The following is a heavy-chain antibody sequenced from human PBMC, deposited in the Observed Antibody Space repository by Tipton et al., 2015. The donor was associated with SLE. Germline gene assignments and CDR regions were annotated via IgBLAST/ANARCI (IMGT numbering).Heavy chain of an antibody. V-gene: IGHV4-34*01. J-gene: IGHJ4*02. CDR1: GGSFSGYY. CDR2: ISHSGST. D-gene: IGHD6-6*01. CDR3: ARLAGRRFPFDS. Sequence: TLSLTCAVYGGSFSGYYWSWIRQPPEKGLVGIGEISHSGSTNYNPSLKSRVTISVDSSKNQFSLKLSSVTAADTAVYFCARLAGRRFPFDSWGQGTLVTVSS.